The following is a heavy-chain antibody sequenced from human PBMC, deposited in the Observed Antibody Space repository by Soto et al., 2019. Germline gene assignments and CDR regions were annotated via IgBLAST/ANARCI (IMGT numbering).Heavy chain of an antibody. D-gene: IGHD2-15*01. CDR3: VKDLAASGWFAP. J-gene: IGHJ5*02. V-gene: IGHV3-23*01. CDR1: GFMFSGYA. Sequence: EVQLLESGGGLAQPGASLTLSCAASGFMFSGYAMSWVRQAPGKGLEWVSAVSNSGTSTSYADSVKGRFTISRDNSKNTLYLQMSSLGAEYTALYYCVKDLAASGWFAPWGQGTLVIVSS. CDR2: VSNSGTST.